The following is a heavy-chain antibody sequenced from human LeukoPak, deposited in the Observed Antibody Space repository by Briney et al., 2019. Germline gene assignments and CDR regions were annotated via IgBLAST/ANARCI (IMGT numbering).Heavy chain of an antibody. CDR1: GFTFDDYT. D-gene: IGHD5-12*01. CDR3: AQIGRGYDRGDY. J-gene: IGHJ4*02. Sequence: GGSLRLSCAASGFTFDDYTMHWVRKAPGKGLEWVSLISCDGISTYYADSVRGRFTISRDNGKNSLYLQMNSLRREDTALYYCAQIGRGYDRGDYWGQGTLVTVTS. V-gene: IGHV3-43*01. CDR2: ISCDGIST.